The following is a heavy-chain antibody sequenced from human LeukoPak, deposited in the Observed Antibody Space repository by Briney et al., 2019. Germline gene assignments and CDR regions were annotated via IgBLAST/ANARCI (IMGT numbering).Heavy chain of an antibody. CDR2: ISVRAATI. CDR3: AKDFPHYYEVPHGMGG. D-gene: IGHD3-22*01. CDR1: GFTFSSYA. V-gene: IGHV3-48*03. Sequence: GGSLRLSCAASGFTFSSYAMNWVRQAPGKGLEWIAYISVRAATIYYGDSVEGRFTISRDDAKNTLYLQMNGLRVEDTAIYYCAKDFPHYYEVPHGMGGWGQGTTVTV. J-gene: IGHJ6*02.